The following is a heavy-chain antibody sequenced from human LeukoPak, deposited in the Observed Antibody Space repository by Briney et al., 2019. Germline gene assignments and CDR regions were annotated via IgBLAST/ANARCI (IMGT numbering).Heavy chain of an antibody. Sequence: GGSLRLSCAASGFTFSSYWMSWVRQAPGKGLEWVANTKEDGSEKEYVDSVKGRFTISRDNAKNSLYLQMNSLRVEDTAVYYCVRVDTSGYYYELSFDYWGQGTLVTVSS. D-gene: IGHD3-22*01. CDR1: GFTFSSYW. CDR2: TKEDGSEK. CDR3: VRVDTSGYYYELSFDY. J-gene: IGHJ4*02. V-gene: IGHV3-7*01.